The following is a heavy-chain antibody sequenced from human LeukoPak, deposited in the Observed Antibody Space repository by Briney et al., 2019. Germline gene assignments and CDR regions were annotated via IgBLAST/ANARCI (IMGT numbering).Heavy chain of an antibody. Sequence: GGSLRLSCAASGFTFSSYSMNWVRQAPGMGLEWLSYISASRGITYYADSVKGRFTISRDNAKNSLYLQMNSLRAEDTAVYYCARRGTDIVVVPAAIPDLDWFDPWGQGTLVTVSS. D-gene: IGHD2-2*01. V-gene: IGHV3-48*04. CDR3: ARRGTDIVVVPAAIPDLDWFDP. J-gene: IGHJ5*02. CDR2: ISASRGIT. CDR1: GFTFSSYS.